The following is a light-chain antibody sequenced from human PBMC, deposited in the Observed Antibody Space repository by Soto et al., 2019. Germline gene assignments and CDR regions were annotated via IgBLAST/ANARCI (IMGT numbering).Light chain of an antibody. CDR1: NSDVGGYNY. Sequence: QSALTQPPSASGSPGQSVTISCSGTNSDVGGYNYVSWYQQHPGKAPKLMIYEVNKRPSGVPDRFSGSKSGNTASLTVSGLQAEAEADYYCSSYGGSNNYVFGTGTKVTVL. CDR2: EVN. V-gene: IGLV2-8*01. CDR3: SSYGGSNNYV. J-gene: IGLJ1*01.